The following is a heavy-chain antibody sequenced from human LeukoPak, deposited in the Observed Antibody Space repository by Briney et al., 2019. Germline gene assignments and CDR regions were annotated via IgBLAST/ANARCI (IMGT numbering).Heavy chain of an antibody. D-gene: IGHD6-13*01. CDR3: ARDLGSNWPNCYFDL. Sequence: SETLSLTCTVSSGSIRDFYWSWIRQPPGKGLEWGGDINYSGNTNSSPSLKSRVTISVDTSKNQFSLKLSSVTAADTAVYYCARDLGSNWPNCYFDLWGSGTTVTVSS. CDR1: SGSIRDFY. J-gene: IGHJ2*01. CDR2: INYSGNT. V-gene: IGHV4-59*13.